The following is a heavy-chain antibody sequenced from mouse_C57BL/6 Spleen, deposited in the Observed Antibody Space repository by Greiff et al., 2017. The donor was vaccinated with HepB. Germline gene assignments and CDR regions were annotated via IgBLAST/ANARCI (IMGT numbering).Heavy chain of an antibody. V-gene: IGHV1-59*01. CDR1: GYTFTSYW. D-gene: IGHD3-2*02. Sequence: QVQLQQPGAELVRPGTSVKLSCKASGYTFTSYWMHWVKQRPGQGLEWIGVIDPSDSYTNYNQKFKGKATLTVDTSSSTAYMQLSSLTSEDSAVYYCARCLQTAQATWFAYWGQGILVTVSA. J-gene: IGHJ3*01. CDR3: ARCLQTAQATWFAY. CDR2: IDPSDSYT.